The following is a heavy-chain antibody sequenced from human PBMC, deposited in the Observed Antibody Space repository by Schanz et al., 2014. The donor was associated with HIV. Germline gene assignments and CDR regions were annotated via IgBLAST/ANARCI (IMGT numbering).Heavy chain of an antibody. V-gene: IGHV1-18*01. Sequence: QVQLVQSGAEAKKPGASVKVSCKASGGHFASFGVSWVRQAPGQGLEWMGWTSPYNGNTNYAQKFQGRVTMTTDTSTTTAYMNLRSLRSDDTAVYYCARDFSGWTEFDYWGQGTLVTVSS. J-gene: IGHJ4*02. D-gene: IGHD6-19*01. CDR1: GGHFASFG. CDR2: TSPYNGNT. CDR3: ARDFSGWTEFDY.